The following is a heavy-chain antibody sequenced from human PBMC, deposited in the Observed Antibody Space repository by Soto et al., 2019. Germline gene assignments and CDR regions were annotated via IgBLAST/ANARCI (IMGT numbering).Heavy chain of an antibody. CDR3: ARLVFHCLRGSCDDYSFYGLDV. D-gene: IGHD2-15*01. V-gene: IGHV4-39*01. CDR2: IYFAGST. J-gene: IGHJ6*02. Sequence: LTLTCTVSGGSISSTDHYWGWVRQPPGKGLEWLGSIYFAGSTFHNPALKSRATISVDTSRNQFSLRLTTVTASDTAVYYCARLVFHCLRGSCDDYSFYGLDVWGQGTTVTVSS. CDR1: GGSISSTDHY.